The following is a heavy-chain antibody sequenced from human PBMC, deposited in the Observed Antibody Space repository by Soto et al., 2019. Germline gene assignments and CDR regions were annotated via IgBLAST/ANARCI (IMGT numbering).Heavy chain of an antibody. CDR1: GGSISSYY. D-gene: IGHD2-2*03. CDR3: ARQTMDDDAFDI. J-gene: IGHJ3*02. V-gene: IGHV4-59*08. CDR2: IYYSGST. Sequence: PSETLSLTCTVSGGSISSYYWSWIRQPPGKGLEWIGYIYYSGSTNYNPSLKSRVTISVDTSKNQFSLKLSSVTAADTAVYYCARQTMDDDAFDIWGQGTMVTV.